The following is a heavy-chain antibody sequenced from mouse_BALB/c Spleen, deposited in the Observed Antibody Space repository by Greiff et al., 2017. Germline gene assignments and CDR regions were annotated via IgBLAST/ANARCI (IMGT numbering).Heavy chain of an antibody. J-gene: IGHJ2*01. CDR2: ISSGSSTT. CDR1: GFTFSSFG. V-gene: IGHV5-17*02. D-gene: IGHD1-1*01. CDR3: ARPFTTVVALDY. Sequence: DVQLQESGGGLVQPGGSRKLSCAASGFTFSSFGMHWVRQAPEKGLEWVAYISSGSSTTYYADTVKGRFTISRDNPKNTLFLQMTSLRSEDTAMYYCARPFTTVVALDYWGQGTTLTVSS.